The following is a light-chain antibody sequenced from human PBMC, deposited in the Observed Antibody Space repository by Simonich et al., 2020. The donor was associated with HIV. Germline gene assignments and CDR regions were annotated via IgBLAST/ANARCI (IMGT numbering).Light chain of an antibody. CDR1: AVPKQY. CDR2: KDR. Sequence: SYELTQPPSVSVSPGQTARITCSGDAVPKQYAYWYQQKPGQAPVLVIYKDRERPSGFPERFSGSSSGTTVTLTISGVQAEDEADYYCQSADSSGTYVVFGGGTKLTVL. V-gene: IGLV3-25*03. J-gene: IGLJ2*01. CDR3: QSADSSGTYVV.